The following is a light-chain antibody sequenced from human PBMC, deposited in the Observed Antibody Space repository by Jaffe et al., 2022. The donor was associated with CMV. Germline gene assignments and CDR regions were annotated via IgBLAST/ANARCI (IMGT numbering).Light chain of an antibody. V-gene: IGLV2-11*01. CDR2: DVS. Sequence: QSALTQPRSVSGSPGQSVTISCTGTSSDVGDYNYVSWYQQYPGKAPKLMIYDVSKRPSGVPDRFSGSKSGNTASLTISGLQAEDEADYYCCSYAGRYTFVFGTGTKVTVL. CDR1: SSDVGDYNY. CDR3: CSYAGRYTFV. J-gene: IGLJ1*01.